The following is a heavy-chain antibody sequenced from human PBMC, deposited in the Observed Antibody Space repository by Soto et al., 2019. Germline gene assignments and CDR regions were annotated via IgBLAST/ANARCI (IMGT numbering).Heavy chain of an antibody. V-gene: IGHV1-69*13. CDR2: IIPIFGTA. CDR1: GGTFSSYA. D-gene: IGHD2-2*01. Sequence: SVKVSCKASGGTFSSYAISWVRQAPGQGLEWMGGIIPIFGTANYAQKFQGRVTITADESTSRGYMELSSLRSEDTSVYYCATPISLIVVVPAASSYYGMDVWGQGTTVTVSS. CDR3: ATPISLIVVVPAASSYYGMDV. J-gene: IGHJ6*02.